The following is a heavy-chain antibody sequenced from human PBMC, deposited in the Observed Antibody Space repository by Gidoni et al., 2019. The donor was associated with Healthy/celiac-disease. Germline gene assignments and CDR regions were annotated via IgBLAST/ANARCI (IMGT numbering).Heavy chain of an antibody. CDR2: IYTSGST. Sequence: QVQLQESGPGLVTPSETLSLTCTVSVGSISSYYWSWIRQPAGKGLEWIGRIYTSGSTNYNPSLKSRVTMSVDTSKNQFALKLSSVTAADTAVYYCARGFGYYDSSGYSYLDYWGQGTLVTVSS. CDR3: ARGFGYYDSSGYSYLDY. CDR1: VGSISSYY. D-gene: IGHD3-22*01. J-gene: IGHJ4*02. V-gene: IGHV4-4*07.